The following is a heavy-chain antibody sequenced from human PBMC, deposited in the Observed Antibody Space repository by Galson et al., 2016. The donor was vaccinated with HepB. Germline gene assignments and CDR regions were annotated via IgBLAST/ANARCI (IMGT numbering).Heavy chain of an antibody. CDR2: INTDRGGI. Sequence: SVKVSCKASGYTFNDYYIHWVRQAPGQGLEWLGGINTDRGGIYYEQKFKGRVTITRDTSTRTVYMELTRLRSDDTAVYYCARAPGRGYRKFDPWGQGTLVTVSS. J-gene: IGHJ5*02. D-gene: IGHD5-18*01. CDR3: ARAPGRGYRKFDP. CDR1: GYTFNDYY. V-gene: IGHV1-2*02.